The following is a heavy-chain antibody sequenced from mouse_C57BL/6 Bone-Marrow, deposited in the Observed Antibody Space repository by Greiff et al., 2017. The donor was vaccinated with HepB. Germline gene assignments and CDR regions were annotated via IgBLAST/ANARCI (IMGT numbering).Heavy chain of an antibody. CDR1: GYTFTDYY. J-gene: IGHJ3*01. V-gene: IGHV1-26*01. CDR3: AKIYDGYYGPFAY. D-gene: IGHD2-3*01. CDR2: INPNNGGT. Sequence: EVKLQQSGPELVKPGASVKISCKASGYTFTDYYMNWVKQSHGKSLEWIGDINPNNGGTSYNQKFKGKATLTVDKSSSTAYMELRSLTSEDSAVYYCAKIYDGYYGPFAYWGQGTLVTVSA.